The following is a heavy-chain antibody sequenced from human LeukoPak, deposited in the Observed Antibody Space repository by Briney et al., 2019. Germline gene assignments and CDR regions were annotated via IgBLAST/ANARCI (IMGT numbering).Heavy chain of an antibody. V-gene: IGHV4-61*01. D-gene: IGHD3-16*01. CDR2: IHYSGST. CDR1: GGSVTSGSYY. J-gene: IGHJ4*03. Sequence: SETLCLTCTVSGGSVTSGSYYWSWIRQPPGKGLEWIGYIHYSGSTTYNPSLKSRVTMSLDTFKNQFSLKLNSVTAADTAVYYCAIGSVFEGLHYWGQGTLVTVSS. CDR3: AIGSVFEGLHY.